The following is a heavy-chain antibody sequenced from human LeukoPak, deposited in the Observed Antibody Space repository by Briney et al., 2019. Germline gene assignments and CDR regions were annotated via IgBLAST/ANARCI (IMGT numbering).Heavy chain of an antibody. V-gene: IGHV3-33*08. Sequence: GGSLRLSCAVSGFTLSSYNMNWVRQAPGKGLEWVAVIWYDGSNKYYEDSMKGRFTTSRDNSKNTLYLQMNSLRVDDTAVYYCARDNYCSSTDCYNFDYWGQGTLVTVSS. D-gene: IGHD2-2*02. CDR1: GFTLSSYN. J-gene: IGHJ4*02. CDR2: IWYDGSNK. CDR3: ARDNYCSSTDCYNFDY.